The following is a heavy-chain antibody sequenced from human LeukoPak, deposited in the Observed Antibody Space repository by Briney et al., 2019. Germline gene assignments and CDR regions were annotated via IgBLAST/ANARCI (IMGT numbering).Heavy chain of an antibody. V-gene: IGHV3-21*01. J-gene: IGHJ6*04. D-gene: IGHD6-13*01. Sequence: GGSLRLSCAASGFTFSSYSMNWVRQAPGKGLEWVSSISSSSSYIYYADSVKGRFTISRDNAKNSLYLQMNSLRAEDTAVYYCARVRAAAGTRYYYYGMDVWGKGTTVTVSS. CDR2: ISSSSSYI. CDR1: GFTFSSYS. CDR3: ARVRAAAGTRYYYYGMDV.